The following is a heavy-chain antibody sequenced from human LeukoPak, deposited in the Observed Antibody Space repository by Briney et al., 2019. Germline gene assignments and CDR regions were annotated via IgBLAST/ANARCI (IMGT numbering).Heavy chain of an antibody. J-gene: IGHJ4*02. CDR2: ITPGSGGST. CDR3: AKGGSSSWDYFDY. V-gene: IGHV3-23*01. Sequence: GGSLRLSCSASGFTFSLYGMSWVRQAPGKGPEWVSAITPGSGGSTYYADSVKGRFTISRDNSKNTLYLQMNSLRAEDTAVYYCAKGGSSSWDYFDYWGQGTLVTVSS. D-gene: IGHD6-13*01. CDR1: GFTFSLYG.